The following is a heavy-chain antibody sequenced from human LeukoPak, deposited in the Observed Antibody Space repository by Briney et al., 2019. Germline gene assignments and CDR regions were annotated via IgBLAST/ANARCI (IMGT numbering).Heavy chain of an antibody. CDR1: GYTLTSYG. J-gene: IGHJ6*03. CDR2: ISAYNGNT. V-gene: IGHV1-18*01. Sequence: ASVKVSCKASGYTLTSYGISWVRQAPGQGLEWIGWISAYNGNTNYAQKLQGRVTMTTDTSTSTAYMELRSLRSDDTAVYYCARDSPRYDYVWGSYRYPPYYYYMDVWGKGTTVTVSS. CDR3: ARDSPRYDYVWGSYRYPPYYYYMDV. D-gene: IGHD3-16*02.